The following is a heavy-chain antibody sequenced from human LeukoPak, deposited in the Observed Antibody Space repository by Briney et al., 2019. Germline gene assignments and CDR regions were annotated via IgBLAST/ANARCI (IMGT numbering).Heavy chain of an antibody. CDR3: ARQNCTLTSCYDYYHYHMDV. D-gene: IGHD2-2*01. Sequence: PSETLSLTCAVYGGSFSGYYWSWIRQPPGKGLEWIGEINHSGSTNYNPSLKSRVTISVDTSKNQFSLKLSSVTAADTAVYYCARQNCTLTSCYDYYHYHMDVWGKGTAVTISS. J-gene: IGHJ6*03. V-gene: IGHV4-34*01. CDR1: GGSFSGYY. CDR2: INHSGST.